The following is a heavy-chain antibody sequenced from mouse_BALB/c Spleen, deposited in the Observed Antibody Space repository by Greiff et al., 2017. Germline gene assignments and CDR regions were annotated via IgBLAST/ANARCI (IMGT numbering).Heavy chain of an antibody. V-gene: IGHV5-6-5*01. CDR1: GFTFSSYA. CDR2: ISSGGST. CDR3: AREDYYGREYYFDY. J-gene: IGHJ2*01. D-gene: IGHD1-1*01. Sequence: EVQVVESGGGLVKPGGSLKLSCAASGFTFSSYAMSWVRQTPEKRLEWVASISSGGSTYYPDSVKGRFTISRDNARNILYLQMSSLRSEDTAMYYCAREDYYGREYYFDYWGQGTTLTVSS.